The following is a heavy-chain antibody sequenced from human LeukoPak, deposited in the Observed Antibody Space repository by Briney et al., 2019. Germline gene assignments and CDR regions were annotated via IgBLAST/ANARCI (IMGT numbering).Heavy chain of an antibody. CDR1: GGSFSGYY. Sequence: SETLSLTCAVYGGSFSGYYWSWIRQPPGKGLEWIGEINHSGSTNNNPSLKSRVTISVDTSKNQFSLKLSSVTAADTAVHYCASSSGYPEDYWGQGTLVTVSS. J-gene: IGHJ4*02. D-gene: IGHD3-22*01. V-gene: IGHV4-34*01. CDR3: ASSSGYPEDY. CDR2: INHSGST.